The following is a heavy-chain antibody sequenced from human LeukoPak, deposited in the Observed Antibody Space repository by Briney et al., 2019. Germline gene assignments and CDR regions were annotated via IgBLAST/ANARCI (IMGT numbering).Heavy chain of an antibody. J-gene: IGHJ4*02. CDR3: ASTLTNYYHDSSGYSFDY. Sequence: GASVKVSCKASGGTFSSYAISWVRQAPGQGLEWMGGIIPIFGTANYAQKFQGRVTITADESTSTAYMELSSLRSEDTAVYYCASTLTNYYHDSSGYSFDYWGQGTLVTVSS. CDR1: GGTFSSYA. V-gene: IGHV1-69*01. CDR2: IIPIFGTA. D-gene: IGHD3-22*01.